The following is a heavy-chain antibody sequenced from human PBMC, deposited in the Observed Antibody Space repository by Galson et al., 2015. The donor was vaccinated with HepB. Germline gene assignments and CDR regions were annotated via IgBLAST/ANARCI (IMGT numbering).Heavy chain of an antibody. D-gene: IGHD5-12*01. Sequence: SVKVSCKASGYTFTTYDITWVRQAPGQGLEWMGWISTNSGHTNYAQNLQGRVTMTTDTSTSTAYMELRSLRSDDTAVYYCARECSGQDCWDYFDYWGQGTLVTVSS. V-gene: IGHV1-18*01. CDR3: ARECSGQDCWDYFDY. CDR1: GYTFTTYD. CDR2: ISTNSGHT. J-gene: IGHJ4*02.